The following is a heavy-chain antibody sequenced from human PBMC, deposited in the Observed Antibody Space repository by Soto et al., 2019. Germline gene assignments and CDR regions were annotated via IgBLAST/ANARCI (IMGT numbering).Heavy chain of an antibody. CDR3: AREDRDGYNPEKVVFDP. Sequence: QVQLVQSGAEVKKPGASVKVSCKASGYTFTGYYMHWVRQAPGQGLEWMGWINPNSGGTNYAQKFQGWVTMTRDTSISTAYMELSRLRSDDTAVYYCAREDRDGYNPEKVVFDPWGQGTLVTVSS. V-gene: IGHV1-2*04. CDR2: INPNSGGT. J-gene: IGHJ5*02. CDR1: GYTFTGYY. D-gene: IGHD5-12*01.